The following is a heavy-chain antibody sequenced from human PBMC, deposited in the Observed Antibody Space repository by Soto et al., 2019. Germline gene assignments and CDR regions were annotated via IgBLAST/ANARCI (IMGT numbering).Heavy chain of an antibody. CDR1: GFTFSSYG. V-gene: IGHV3-30*18. CDR3: AKDAAYDFWSGYLHTYYYYYYYMDV. D-gene: IGHD3-3*01. CDR2: ISYDGSNK. Sequence: QVQLVESGGGVVQPGRSLRLSCAASGFTFSSYGMHWVRQAPGKGLEWVAVISYDGSNKYYADSVKGRFTISRDNSKNTLYLQMNSLRAEDTAVYYCAKDAAYDFWSGYLHTYYYYYYYMDVWGKGTTVTVSS. J-gene: IGHJ6*03.